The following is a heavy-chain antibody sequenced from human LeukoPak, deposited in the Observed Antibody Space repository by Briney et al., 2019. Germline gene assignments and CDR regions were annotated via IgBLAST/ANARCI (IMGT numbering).Heavy chain of an antibody. CDR3: ARVSFDGDYAGDGEYYFDY. V-gene: IGHV3-7*01. J-gene: IGHJ4*02. CDR2: IKQDGSEK. D-gene: IGHD4-17*01. CDR1: GFTFSSYW. Sequence: GGSLRLSCAASGFTFSSYWMSWVRQAPGKGLEWVANIKQDGSEKYYVDSVKGRFTISRDNAKNSLYLQMNSLRAEDTAVYYCARVSFDGDYAGDGEYYFDYWGQGTLVTVSS.